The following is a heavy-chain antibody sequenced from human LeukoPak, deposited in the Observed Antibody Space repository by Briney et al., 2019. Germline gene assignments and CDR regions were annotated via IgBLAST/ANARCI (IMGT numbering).Heavy chain of an antibody. Sequence: GASVKVSCKASGYTFTSYGISWVRQAPGQGLEWMGWISAYNGNANYAQKLQGRVTMTTDTSTSTAYMELRSLRSDDTAVYYCAREQVYYYDSPQVLGSAFDYWGQGTLVTVSS. CDR1: GYTFTSYG. CDR3: AREQVYYYDSPQVLGSAFDY. D-gene: IGHD3-22*01. J-gene: IGHJ4*02. CDR2: ISAYNGNA. V-gene: IGHV1-18*01.